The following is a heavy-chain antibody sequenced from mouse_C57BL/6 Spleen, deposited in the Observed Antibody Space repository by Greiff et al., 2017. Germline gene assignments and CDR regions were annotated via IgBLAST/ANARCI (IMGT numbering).Heavy chain of an antibody. J-gene: IGHJ2*01. CDR2: IYPGSGST. D-gene: IGHD1-1*01. Sequence: QVQLKQPGAELVKPGASVKMSCKASGYTFTSYWITWVKQRPGQGLEWIGDIYPGSGSTNYNEKFKSKATLTVDTSSSTAYMQLSSLTSEDSAVYYCAREGTTVVASFDYWGQGTTLTVSS. V-gene: IGHV1-55*01. CDR1: GYTFTSYW. CDR3: AREGTTVVASFDY.